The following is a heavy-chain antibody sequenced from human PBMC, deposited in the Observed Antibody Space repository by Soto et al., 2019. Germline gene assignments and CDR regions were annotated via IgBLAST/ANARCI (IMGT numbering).Heavy chain of an antibody. CDR1: GFIFKMYW. J-gene: IGHJ4*02. CDR2: IYNDGTYS. D-gene: IGHD3-10*01. Sequence: GGSLRLSCAASGFIFKMYWMHWVRQSPGKGLVWISRIYNDGTYSDYADSVRGRFTISRDNVNDTLYLQMNNLRAEDSGLYYCTRGPRPISTGTGDYWGQGTQVTVSS. V-gene: IGHV3-74*01. CDR3: TRGPRPISTGTGDY.